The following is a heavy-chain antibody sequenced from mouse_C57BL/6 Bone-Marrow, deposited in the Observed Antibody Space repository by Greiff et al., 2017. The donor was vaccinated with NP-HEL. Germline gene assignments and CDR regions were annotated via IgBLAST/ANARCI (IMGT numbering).Heavy chain of an antibody. CDR3: TLVLPSMDY. Sequence: VQLKESGAELVRPGASVKLSCTASGFNIKDDYMHWVKQRPEQGLEWIGWIDPENGDTEYASKFQGKATITADTSSNAAYLQLSSLTSEDTAVYYCTLVLPSMDYWGQGTSVTVSS. V-gene: IGHV14-4*01. CDR1: GFNIKDDY. CDR2: IDPENGDT. D-gene: IGHD1-1*01. J-gene: IGHJ4*01.